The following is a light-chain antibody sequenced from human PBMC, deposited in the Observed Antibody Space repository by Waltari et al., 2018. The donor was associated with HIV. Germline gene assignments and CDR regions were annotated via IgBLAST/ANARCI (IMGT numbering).Light chain of an antibody. V-gene: IGLV7-43*01. CDR3: LLYYGGVWV. J-gene: IGLJ3*02. Sequence: QTVVPQEPSLPVSPGGTVTFTCASITGAVTSRSYPNWFQQKPGQAPRPLIYSTNNKHAWTPARFAGFLVGGKAALTLSRAQPEDEAEYFCLLYYGGVWVFGGGTELTVL. CDR2: STN. CDR1: TGAVTSRSY.